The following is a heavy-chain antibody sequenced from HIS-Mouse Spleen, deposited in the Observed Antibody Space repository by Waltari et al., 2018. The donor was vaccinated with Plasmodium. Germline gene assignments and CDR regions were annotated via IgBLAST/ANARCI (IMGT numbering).Heavy chain of an antibody. CDR1: GFTFSSYW. CDR2: IKQDGSEK. Sequence: EVQLVESGGGLVQPGGSLRLSCAASGFTFSSYWMSWVRPGPGKGLEWVANIKQDGSEKTYVDSVKGRFTISRDNAKNSLYLQMNSLRAEDTAVYYCASSWYWYFDLWGRGTLVTVSS. V-gene: IGHV3-7*01. J-gene: IGHJ2*01. CDR3: ASSWYWYFDL. D-gene: IGHD6-13*01.